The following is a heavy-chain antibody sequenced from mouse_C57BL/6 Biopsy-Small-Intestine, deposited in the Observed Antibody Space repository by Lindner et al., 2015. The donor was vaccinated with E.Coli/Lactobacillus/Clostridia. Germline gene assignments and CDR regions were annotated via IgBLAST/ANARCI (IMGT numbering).Heavy chain of an antibody. V-gene: IGHV1-42*01. Sequence: VQLQESGPELVKPGAPVKISCKASGYSFTGYYMNWVKQSPEKSLEWIGEIDPSTGGTTYSEKFKAKATLTVDKSSSTAYMQLKSLTSEDSAVYYCAYGYDGVYYFDYWGQGTTLTVSS. CDR1: GYSFTGYY. CDR2: IDPSTGGT. D-gene: IGHD2-2*01. J-gene: IGHJ2*01. CDR3: AYGYDGVYYFDY.